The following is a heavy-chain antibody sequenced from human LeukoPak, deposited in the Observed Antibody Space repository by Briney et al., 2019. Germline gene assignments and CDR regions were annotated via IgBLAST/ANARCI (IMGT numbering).Heavy chain of an antibody. CDR3: AATGYYDGSGYYYPSN. V-gene: IGHV1-24*01. D-gene: IGHD3-22*01. CDR1: GYTLTELS. J-gene: IGHJ4*02. Sequence: ASVKVSCKVSGYTLTELSMHWVRQAPGKGLEWMGGFDPEDGETIYAQKFQGRVTMTEDTSTDTAYMELSSLRSEDTAVYYCAATGYYDGSGYYYPSNWGQGTLVTVSS. CDR2: FDPEDGET.